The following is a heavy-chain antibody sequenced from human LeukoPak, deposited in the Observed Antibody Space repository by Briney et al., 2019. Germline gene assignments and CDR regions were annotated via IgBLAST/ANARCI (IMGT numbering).Heavy chain of an antibody. Sequence: AGGSLRLSCAASRFTFSSYGMHWVRQAPGKGLEWVAVISYDGSNKYYADSVKGRFTISRDNSKNTLYLQMNSLRAEDTAVYYCARRGATRTVDYWGQGTLVTVSS. J-gene: IGHJ4*02. CDR2: ISYDGSNK. CDR1: RFTFSSYG. CDR3: ARRGATRTVDY. D-gene: IGHD1-26*01. V-gene: IGHV3-30*03.